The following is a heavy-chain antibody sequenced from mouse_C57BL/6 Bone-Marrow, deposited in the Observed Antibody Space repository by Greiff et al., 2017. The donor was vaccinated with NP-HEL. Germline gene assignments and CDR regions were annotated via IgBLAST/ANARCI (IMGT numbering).Heavy chain of an antibody. V-gene: IGHV1-78*01. CDR1: GYTFTDHT. CDR2: IYPRDGST. D-gene: IGHD3-2*02. Sequence: VKLQESDAELVKPGASVKISCKASGYTFTDHTIHWVKQRPEQGLEWIGYIYPRDGSTKYNEKFKGKATLTADKSSSTAYMQLNSLTSEDSAVYFCASRPDSSGYVGDMDYGGQGTTLTVSS. CDR3: ASRPDSSGYVGDMDY. J-gene: IGHJ2*01.